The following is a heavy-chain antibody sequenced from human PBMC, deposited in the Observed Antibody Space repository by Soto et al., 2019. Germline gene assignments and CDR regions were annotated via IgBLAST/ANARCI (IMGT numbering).Heavy chain of an antibody. Sequence: SETLSLTCTVSGGSISSYYWSWIRQPPGKGLEWIGYIYYSGSTNYNPSLKSRVTISVDTSKNQFSLKLSSVTAADTAVYYCARGYYDFWSGYYTSWFDPWGQGTLVTVSS. D-gene: IGHD3-3*01. CDR2: IYYSGST. V-gene: IGHV4-59*01. CDR3: ARGYYDFWSGYYTSWFDP. J-gene: IGHJ5*02. CDR1: GGSISSYY.